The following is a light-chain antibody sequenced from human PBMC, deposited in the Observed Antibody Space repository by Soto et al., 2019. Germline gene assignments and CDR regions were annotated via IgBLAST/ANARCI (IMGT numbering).Light chain of an antibody. J-gene: IGLJ1*01. CDR1: SSNIGNNY. V-gene: IGLV1-51*01. CDR3: GTWDSSLGAHV. CDR2: DNN. Sequence: QSALTQPPSVSAAPGQKVTISCSGSSSNIGNNYVSWYQQLPGTAPKLLIYDNNKRPSGIPDRFSGSKSGTSATLGITGLQTGDEADYYCGTWDSSLGAHVLGTGTQVTLL.